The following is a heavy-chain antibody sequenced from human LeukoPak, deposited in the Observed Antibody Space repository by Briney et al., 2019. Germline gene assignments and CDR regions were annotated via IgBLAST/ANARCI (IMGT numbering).Heavy chain of an antibody. Sequence: SLRLSCAASGFTFDDYAMHWVRQAPGKGLEWVSGISWNSGSIGYADSVKGRFTISRDNAENSLYLQMNSLRAEDTALYYCANGIGADYQGSFDYWGQGTLVTVSS. D-gene: IGHD2-2*01. CDR3: ANGIGADYQGSFDY. CDR1: GFTFDDYA. V-gene: IGHV3-9*01. CDR2: ISWNSGSI. J-gene: IGHJ4*02.